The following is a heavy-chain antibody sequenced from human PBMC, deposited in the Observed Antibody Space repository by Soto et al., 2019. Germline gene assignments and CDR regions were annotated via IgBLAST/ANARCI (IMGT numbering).Heavy chain of an antibody. CDR1: GYTFTSYG. Sequence: ASVKVSCKASGYTFTSYGISWVRQAPGQGLERMGWISAYNGNTNYAQKLQGRVTMTTDTSTSTAYMELRSLRSDDTAVYYWARDHPIVVVPAATFPIWGQGTMVTVSS. CDR3: ARDHPIVVVPAATFPI. V-gene: IGHV1-18*01. CDR2: ISAYNGNT. D-gene: IGHD2-2*01. J-gene: IGHJ3*02.